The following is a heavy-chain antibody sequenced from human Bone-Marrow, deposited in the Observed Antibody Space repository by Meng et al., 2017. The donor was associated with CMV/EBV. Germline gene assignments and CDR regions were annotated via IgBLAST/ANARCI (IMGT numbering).Heavy chain of an antibody. Sequence: GESLKISCAASGFTFSNYSMNWVRQAPGKGLEWVSSISSSSSYIYYADSVKGRFTISRDNAKTSLYLQMNSLRAEDTAVYYCAVGYCGSTSCPFDDWGQGTLVTVSS. CDR1: GFTFSNYS. CDR2: ISSSSSYI. D-gene: IGHD2-2*03. V-gene: IGHV3-21*01. J-gene: IGHJ4*02. CDR3: AVGYCGSTSCPFDD.